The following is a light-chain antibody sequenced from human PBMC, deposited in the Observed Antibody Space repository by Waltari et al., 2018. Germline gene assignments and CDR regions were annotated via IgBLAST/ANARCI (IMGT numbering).Light chain of an antibody. CDR2: WAS. J-gene: IGKJ4*01. CDR1: QNVLYSSNNKNY. Sequence: DIVMTQSPDSLAVSLGERATINCKSSQNVLYSSNNKNYLAWYQQKPGQPPKLLIYWASTRESGVPDRVSGSGSGTDFTLTISRLQAEDVAVYYCQQYYSFPVTFGGGTKVEIK. CDR3: QQYYSFPVT. V-gene: IGKV4-1*01.